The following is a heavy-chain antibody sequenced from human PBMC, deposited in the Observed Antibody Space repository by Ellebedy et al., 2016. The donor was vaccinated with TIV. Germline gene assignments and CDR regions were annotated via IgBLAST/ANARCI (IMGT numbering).Heavy chain of an antibody. CDR3: ARDPALPRGRFDT. CDR2: IYYSGSA. CDR1: GGSISSSSYY. Sequence: MPSETLSLTCSVSGGSISSSSYYWGWIRQPPGKGLEWIGSIYYSGSAYYNPSLKSRVTVSVDTSKNQFSLNLSSVTAADTAMYYCARDPALPRGRFDTWGQGTLVTVSS. V-gene: IGHV4-39*07. J-gene: IGHJ5*02.